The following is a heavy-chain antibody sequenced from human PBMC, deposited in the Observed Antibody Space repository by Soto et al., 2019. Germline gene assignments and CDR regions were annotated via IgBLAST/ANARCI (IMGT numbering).Heavy chain of an antibody. J-gene: IGHJ2*01. D-gene: IGHD6-13*01. CDR1: GGTFSSYA. V-gene: IGHV1-69*06. CDR3: AAKYSSSCLTPCRWYFDL. CDR2: IIPSCGTA. Sequence: QVQLVQSGAEVKKPGSSGKVSCKASGGTFSSYALSWVRQAPGQGLEWMGGIIPSCGTADYAQKFQGRVTITADKSTSTAYMELSSMRAEDTAVYYCAAKYSSSCLTPCRWYFDLWGRGTLVTVSS.